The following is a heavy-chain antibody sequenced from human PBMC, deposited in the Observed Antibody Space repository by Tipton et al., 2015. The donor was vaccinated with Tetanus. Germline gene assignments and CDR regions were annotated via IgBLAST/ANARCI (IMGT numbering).Heavy chain of an antibody. V-gene: IGHV1-2*02. Sequence: QVQLVQSGPEVKKPGASVKVSCKASGYTFTGYYIHWVRQAPGQGLEWMGWINPYNDDSYHVQTFQGRVTMARDTSIDTVYMDLGSLTSNDTAVYFCARSYGSGSRYWYFDFWGRGTLVTVSS. CDR2: INPYNDDS. D-gene: IGHD3-10*01. CDR1: GYTFTGYY. CDR3: ARSYGSGSRYWYFDF. J-gene: IGHJ2*01.